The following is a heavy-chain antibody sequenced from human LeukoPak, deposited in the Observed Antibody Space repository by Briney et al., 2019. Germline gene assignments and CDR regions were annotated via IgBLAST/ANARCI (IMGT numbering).Heavy chain of an antibody. V-gene: IGHV4-59*01. Sequence: PSETLSLTCTVSGGSISSYYWSWIRQPPGKGLEWIGYIYYSGSTNYNPSLKSRVTISVDTSKNQFSLKLSSVTAADTAVYYCARGRDGGNYTPLDNWGQGTLVTVSS. CDR1: GGSISSYY. J-gene: IGHJ4*02. CDR2: IYYSGST. CDR3: ARGRDGGNYTPLDN. D-gene: IGHD4-23*01.